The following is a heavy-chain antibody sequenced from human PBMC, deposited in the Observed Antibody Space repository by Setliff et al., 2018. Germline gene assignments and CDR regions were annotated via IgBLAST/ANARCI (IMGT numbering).Heavy chain of an antibody. V-gene: IGHV4-39*01. CDR3: ARTGTYRYFDH. J-gene: IGHJ4*02. Sequence: SETLSLTCSVSGDSISSSSYYWGWIRQPPGKGLEWIGSINYSGITYYSPSLKSRVIVSVDTSKNQFSLKLNSVTAADTAVYYCARTGTYRYFDHWGQGTLVTVSS. D-gene: IGHD5-12*01. CDR1: GDSISSSSYY. CDR2: INYSGIT.